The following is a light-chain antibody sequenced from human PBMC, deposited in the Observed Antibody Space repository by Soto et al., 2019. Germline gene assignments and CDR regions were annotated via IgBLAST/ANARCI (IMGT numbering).Light chain of an antibody. CDR1: QSLTGR. V-gene: IGKV1-5*01. CDR2: DVA. Sequence: DIQMTQSPSTLSASIGDRVTLTCRASQSLTGRLAWYQQKPGRPPKLLIYDVAIVESGVPSRFSGRETGTEFTLTISSLRPDDLATFYCQQEKVDPYTFGQGTRLDI. CDR3: QQEKVDPYT. J-gene: IGKJ2*01.